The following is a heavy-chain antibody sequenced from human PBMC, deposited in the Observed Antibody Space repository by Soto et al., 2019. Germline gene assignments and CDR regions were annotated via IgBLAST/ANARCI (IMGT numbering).Heavy chain of an antibody. D-gene: IGHD1-26*01. Sequence: SETLSLTCSVSGGSISSYFWSWVRQPPGKGLEWIGYIFYSGSTNYNPSFESRVTMSVDTSKNQFSLNLSSVTAADTAVYYCARDRGGSYSHFDYWGQGALVTVSS. CDR1: GGSISSYF. V-gene: IGHV4-59*12. CDR3: ARDRGGSYSHFDY. J-gene: IGHJ4*02. CDR2: IFYSGST.